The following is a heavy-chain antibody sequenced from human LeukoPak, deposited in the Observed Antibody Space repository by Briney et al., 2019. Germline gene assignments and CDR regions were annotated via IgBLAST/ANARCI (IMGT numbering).Heavy chain of an antibody. Sequence: SETLSLTCTVSGGSISSYFWSWIRQPPGKGLEWIAHISSSGSAIYNPSLMSRVSMPVDTSKNQFSLRLTSVTAADTAVYYCAREWSGFDFWGQGTTVTVSS. CDR3: AREWSGFDF. V-gene: IGHV4-59*01. J-gene: IGHJ3*01. CDR2: ISSSGSA. D-gene: IGHD2-15*01. CDR1: GGSISSYF.